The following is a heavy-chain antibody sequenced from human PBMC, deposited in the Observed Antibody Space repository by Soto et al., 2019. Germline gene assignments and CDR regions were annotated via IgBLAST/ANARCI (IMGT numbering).Heavy chain of an antibody. CDR1: GFTFSSYG. V-gene: IGHV3-33*06. CDR2: ICDDGSKK. J-gene: IGHJ4*02. CDR3: AKARCTTANCYVPDY. D-gene: IGHD2-8*01. Sequence: GGSLRLSCAASGFTFSSYGMHWVRQAPGKGLEWVAVICDDGSKKYYADSVKGRFSISRDNSKNTLYLHMNNLRGEDTAMYYCAKARCTTANCYVPDYWGQGTLVTVSS.